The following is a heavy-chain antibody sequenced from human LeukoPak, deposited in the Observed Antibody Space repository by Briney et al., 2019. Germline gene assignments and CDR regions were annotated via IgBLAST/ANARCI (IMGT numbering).Heavy chain of an antibody. CDR2: ISYDGSNK. CDR3: AREKPTVVTYYFDY. D-gene: IGHD3-16*02. CDR1: GFTFSSYA. V-gene: IGHV3-30-3*01. J-gene: IGHJ4*02. Sequence: GGSLRLSCGASGFTFSSYAMHWVRQAPGKGLEWVAVISYDGSNKYYADSVKGRFTISRDNSKNTLYLQMNSLRAEDTAVYYCAREKPTVVTYYFDYWGQGTLVTVSS.